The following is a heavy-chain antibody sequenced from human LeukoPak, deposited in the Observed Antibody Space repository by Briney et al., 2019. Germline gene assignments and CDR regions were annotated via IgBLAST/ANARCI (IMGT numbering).Heavy chain of an antibody. J-gene: IGHJ4*02. V-gene: IGHV3-7*01. Sequence: GGSLRLSCAASGFTFSSYWMSWVRQAPGKGLEWVANIKQDGSEKYYVDSVKGRFTISRDNATNSLYLQMNSLRAEDTAVYYCAGNDYGDYIDYWGQGTLVTVSS. D-gene: IGHD4-17*01. CDR2: IKQDGSEK. CDR1: GFTFSSYW. CDR3: AGNDYGDYIDY.